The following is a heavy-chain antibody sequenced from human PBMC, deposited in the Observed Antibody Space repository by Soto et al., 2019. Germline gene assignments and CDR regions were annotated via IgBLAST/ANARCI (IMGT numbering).Heavy chain of an antibody. D-gene: IGHD2-2*01. CDR2: VYNSGST. CDR3: ARHPLRFCSTTSCCPDGGNFDY. J-gene: IGHJ4*02. V-gene: IGHV4-39*01. CDR1: GSSVSSNNYY. Sequence: SETLSLTCTVSGSSVSSNNYYWAFIRQPPGKGLEWIGSVYNSGSTYYNPSLKSRLTVSLDTSKNQLSLSLRSVTAADTAVYYCARHPLRFCSTTSCCPDGGNFDYWGQGTLVTVSS.